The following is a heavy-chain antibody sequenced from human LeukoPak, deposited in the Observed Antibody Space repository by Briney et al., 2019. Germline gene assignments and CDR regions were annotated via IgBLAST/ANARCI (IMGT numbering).Heavy chain of an antibody. CDR2: IRYDGSDT. V-gene: IGHV3-30*02. Sequence: PGGSLRLSCAASGFTFSNYGMHWVRQAPGRGLEWVAFIRYDGSDTYYADSVKGRFTISRDNFKNTLFLQMNSLTTEDTAVYYCAKTQAVAGALEYWGQGTLVTVSS. D-gene: IGHD6-19*01. CDR1: GFTFSNYG. J-gene: IGHJ4*02. CDR3: AKTQAVAGALEY.